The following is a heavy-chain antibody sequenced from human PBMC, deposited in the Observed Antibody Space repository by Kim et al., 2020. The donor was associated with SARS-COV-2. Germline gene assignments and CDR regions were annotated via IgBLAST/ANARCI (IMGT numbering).Heavy chain of an antibody. D-gene: IGHD3-3*01. CDR1: GFTFDDYA. J-gene: IGHJ4*02. CDR2: ISGDGGST. CDR3: AKELTYYDFWSGYYPIDTNLGFDY. Sequence: GGSLRLSCAASGFTFDDYAMHWVRQAPGKGLEWVSLISGDGGSTYYADSVKGRFTISRDNSKNSLYLQMNSLRTEDTALYYCAKELTYYDFWSGYYPIDTNLGFDYWGQGTLVTVSS. V-gene: IGHV3-43*02.